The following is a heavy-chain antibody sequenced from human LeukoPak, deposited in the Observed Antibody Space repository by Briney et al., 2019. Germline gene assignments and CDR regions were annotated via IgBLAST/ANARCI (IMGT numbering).Heavy chain of an antibody. Sequence: GGSLRLSCAASGFTVSSNYMSWVRQAPGKGLEWVSAISGSGGSAYYADSVKGRFTISRDNSKNTLYLQMNSLRAEDTAVYYCANAPGGYCSSTSCYLSGMDVWGQGTTVTVSS. CDR1: GFTVSSNY. V-gene: IGHV3-23*01. CDR2: ISGSGGSA. J-gene: IGHJ6*02. CDR3: ANAPGGYCSSTSCYLSGMDV. D-gene: IGHD2-2*01.